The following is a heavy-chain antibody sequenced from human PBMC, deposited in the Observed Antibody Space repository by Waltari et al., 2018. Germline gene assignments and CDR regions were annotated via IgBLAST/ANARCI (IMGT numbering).Heavy chain of an antibody. CDR3: VAAKEYYYDGSGDDAFET. Sequence: QVQLQESGPGLAKSSETLSLTCDVSGYSMRSGYYWGWLRQPPRKGLEWIASIYQSGSSYYNPSLRGRGTISGDTSRNQFSLEMTSVTATDTATYYCVAAKEYYYDGSGDDAFETWGQGTLVTVSS. CDR1: GYSMRSGYY. J-gene: IGHJ3*02. V-gene: IGHV4-38-2*01. D-gene: IGHD3-22*01. CDR2: IYQSGSS.